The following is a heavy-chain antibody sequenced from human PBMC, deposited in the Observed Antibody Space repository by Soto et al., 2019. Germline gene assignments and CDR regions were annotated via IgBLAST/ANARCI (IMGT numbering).Heavy chain of an antibody. D-gene: IGHD3-16*01. CDR3: ARETRSFGYFDY. J-gene: IGHJ4*02. CDR1: GFTVSSNY. Sequence: EVQLVESGGGLVQPGGSLRLYCAASGFTVSSNYMSWVRQAPGKGLEWVSVIYSGGSTYYADSVKGRFTISRDNSKNTLYLQMNSLRAEDTAVYYCARETRSFGYFDYWGQGTLVTVSS. V-gene: IGHV3-66*01. CDR2: IYSGGST.